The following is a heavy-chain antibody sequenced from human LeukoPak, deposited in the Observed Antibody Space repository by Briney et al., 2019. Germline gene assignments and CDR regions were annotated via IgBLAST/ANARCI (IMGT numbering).Heavy chain of an antibody. V-gene: IGHV1-46*01. CDR2: INPSGGST. CDR1: GYTFTSYY. Sequence: ASVKVSCKASGYTFTSYYMHWVRQAPGQGLEWMGIINPSGGSTSYAQKFQGRVTMTRDMSTSTVYMELSSLRAEDTAVYYCARDIQLWYGGDYWGQGTLVTVSS. CDR3: ARDIQLWYGGDY. D-gene: IGHD5-18*01. J-gene: IGHJ4*02.